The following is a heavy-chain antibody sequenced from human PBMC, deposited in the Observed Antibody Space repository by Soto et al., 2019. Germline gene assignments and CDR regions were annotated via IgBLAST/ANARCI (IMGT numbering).Heavy chain of an antibody. J-gene: IGHJ6*02. V-gene: IGHV3-15*01. CDR1: GFTFSNAW. CDR3: TTDIVLMVYALGMDV. Sequence: PGGSLRLSCAASGFTFSNAWMSWVRQAPRKGLEWVGRIKSKTDGGTTDYAAPVKGRFTISRDDSKNTLYLQMNSLKTEDTAVYYCTTDIVLMVYALGMDVWGQGTTVTVPS. CDR2: IKSKTDGGTT. D-gene: IGHD2-8*01.